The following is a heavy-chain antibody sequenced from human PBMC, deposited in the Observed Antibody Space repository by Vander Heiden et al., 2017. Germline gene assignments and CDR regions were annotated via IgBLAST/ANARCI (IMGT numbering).Heavy chain of an antibody. J-gene: IGHJ2*01. Sequence: QVQLQQWGAGLLKPSETPSLTCAVYGGSFCGYYWSWIRQPPGKGPEWIGEINHSGSTNYNPSLKSRVTISVDTSKNQFSLKLSSVTAADTAVYYCASPPGGVSSEDHWYFDLWGRGTLVTVSS. CDR3: ASPPGGVSSEDHWYFDL. CDR1: GGSFCGYY. CDR2: INHSGST. V-gene: IGHV4-34*01. D-gene: IGHD3-22*01.